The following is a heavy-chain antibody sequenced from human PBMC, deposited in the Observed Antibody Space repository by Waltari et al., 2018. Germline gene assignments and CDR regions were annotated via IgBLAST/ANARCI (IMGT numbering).Heavy chain of an antibody. Sequence: QVQLQESGPGLVKPSETLSLTCPVSGYSISRGYYWGWIRHPPGKVLEGIGSIYHSGSTYYNPSLKSRVTISVDTSKNQFALKLSSVTAADTAVYYCASGNWGWVDYWGQGTLVTVSS. CDR3: ASGNWGWVDY. CDR2: IYHSGST. J-gene: IGHJ4*02. V-gene: IGHV4-38-2*01. D-gene: IGHD7-27*01. CDR1: GYSISRGYY.